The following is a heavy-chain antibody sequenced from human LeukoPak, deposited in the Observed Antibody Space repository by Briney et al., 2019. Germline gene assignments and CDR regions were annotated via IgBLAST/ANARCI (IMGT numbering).Heavy chain of an antibody. V-gene: IGHV3-21*04. CDR1: GFPFSSYS. CDR2: ISTTGANM. J-gene: IGHJ4*02. Sequence: GGSLRLSCAASGFPFSSYSMNWVRQAPGKGLEWVSSISTTGANMYYADSVRGRFTISRDNAKSSLFLQMSSLRAEDTAVYYCARGAMVRGGFDYWGQGTLVTVSS. CDR3: ARGAMVRGGFDY. D-gene: IGHD3-10*01.